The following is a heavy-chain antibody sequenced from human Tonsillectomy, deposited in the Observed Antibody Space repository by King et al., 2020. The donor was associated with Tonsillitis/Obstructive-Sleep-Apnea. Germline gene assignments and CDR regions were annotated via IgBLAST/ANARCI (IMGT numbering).Heavy chain of an antibody. CDR2: ISWDGGST. CDR3: AKAPAGYYYYMDV. CDR1: GFTFDDYT. V-gene: IGHV3-43*01. Sequence: VQLVESGGVVVQPGGSLRLSCAASGFTFDDYTMHWVRHAPGKGLEWVSLISWDGGSTYYADSVKGRFTISGDNSKNSLYLQMNSLRTEDTALYYCAKAPAGYYYYMDVWGKGTTVTSP. J-gene: IGHJ6*03.